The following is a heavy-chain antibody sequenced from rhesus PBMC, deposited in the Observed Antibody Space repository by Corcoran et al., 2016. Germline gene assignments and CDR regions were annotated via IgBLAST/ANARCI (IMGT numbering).Heavy chain of an antibody. CDR3: ARDKGSIAAAIWYY. V-gene: IGHV4-165*01. Sequence: QVQLQESGPGLVKPSETLSLTCAVSGGSISGYWWGWIRQPPGKGREGSGYIGGSRGSPYDKPSRKSRDTISTDTSKNQFSLKRSSVTAADAAVYDCARDKGSIAAAIWYYGGQGVLVTVSS. D-gene: IGHD6-43*01. J-gene: IGHJ4*01. CDR1: GGSISGYW. CDR2: IGGSRGSP.